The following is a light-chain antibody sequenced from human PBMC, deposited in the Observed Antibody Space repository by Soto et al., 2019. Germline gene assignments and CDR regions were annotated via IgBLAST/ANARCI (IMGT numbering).Light chain of an antibody. CDR3: QQYGSSPYT. V-gene: IGKV3-20*01. J-gene: IGKJ2*01. CDR1: QSVSSSY. Sequence: EIAVTQSPGTLSLSPVERATLSCRASQSVSSSYLAWYQQKPGQAPRLLIYGASSRATGIPDRFSGSGSGTDFTLTISRLEPEDFSVYYCQQYGSSPYTFGQGTKLEIK. CDR2: GAS.